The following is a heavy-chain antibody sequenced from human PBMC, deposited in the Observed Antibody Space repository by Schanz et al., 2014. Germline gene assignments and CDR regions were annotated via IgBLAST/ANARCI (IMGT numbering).Heavy chain of an antibody. Sequence: VQLVESGGGLVKPGGSLRLSCAASGFTFSSYAMSWVRQAPGKGLEWVSAISGSGGSTYYAGSVKGRFSISRDYSKNTLYLQMSSLRAEDTAIYYCAKLSSSGRLAGYFDYWGQGALVTVSS. D-gene: IGHD6-19*01. J-gene: IGHJ4*02. V-gene: IGHV3-23*04. CDR1: GFTFSSYA. CDR2: ISGSGGST. CDR3: AKLSSSGRLAGYFDY.